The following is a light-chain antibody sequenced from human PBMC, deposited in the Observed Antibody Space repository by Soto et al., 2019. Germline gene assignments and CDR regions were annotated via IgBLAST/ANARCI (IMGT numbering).Light chain of an antibody. J-gene: IGKJ4*01. CDR2: GAS. V-gene: IGKV3-20*01. CDR1: QSVSSSY. CDR3: QQYGSSPRLT. Sequence: EIVLTQSPGTLSLSPGERATLSCRASQSVSSSYLAWYQQKPGQAPRLLIYGASSRATGIPDRFSGSGSGTDFTLTVSRLELEDFAVYYGQQYGSSPRLTFGGGTKVEIK.